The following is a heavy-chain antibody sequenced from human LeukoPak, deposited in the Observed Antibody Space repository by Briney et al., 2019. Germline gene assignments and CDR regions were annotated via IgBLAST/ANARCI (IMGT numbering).Heavy chain of an antibody. D-gene: IGHD1/OR15-1a*01. J-gene: IGHJ4*02. V-gene: IGHV3-30*02. Sequence: GGSLTLSCAASGFIFSDYGMHWVRQAPGKGLEWVTFIRHDGSNKYYVDSVKGRFTISRDNSKSMVYLQMNSLRSEDTAVYYCAKEGTASKPSDLDYWGQGTLVTVSS. CDR3: AKEGTASKPSDLDY. CDR2: IRHDGSNK. CDR1: GFIFSDYG.